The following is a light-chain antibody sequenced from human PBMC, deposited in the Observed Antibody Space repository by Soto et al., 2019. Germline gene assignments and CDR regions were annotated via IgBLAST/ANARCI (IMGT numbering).Light chain of an antibody. J-gene: IGLJ1*01. CDR1: SSDVGAYNA. Sequence: QSALTQPRSVSGSPGQSVTISCTGTSSDVGAYNAVSWYQQNPGKAPKFMIYDVTKRPSGVPDRFSGSKSGNKASLIISNLEAEDESDYYCGSYTTTDTPLVFGTGTKVTVL. CDR2: DVT. V-gene: IGLV2-11*01. CDR3: GSYTTTDTPLV.